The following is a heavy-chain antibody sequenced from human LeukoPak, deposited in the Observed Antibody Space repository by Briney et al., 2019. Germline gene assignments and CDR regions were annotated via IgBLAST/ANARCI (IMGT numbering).Heavy chain of an antibody. CDR3: ATGVYDAFDI. CDR2: TYCRSKWYN. Sequence: SQTLSLTCAISGDSVSSNSAAWSWIRQSPSRGLEWLGRTYCRSKWYNDYAVSVKSRITINPDTSKNQFSLQLNSVTPEDTAVYYCATGVYDAFDIWGQGTMVTVSS. CDR1: GDSVSSNSAA. J-gene: IGHJ3*02. V-gene: IGHV6-1*01. D-gene: IGHD2-8*01.